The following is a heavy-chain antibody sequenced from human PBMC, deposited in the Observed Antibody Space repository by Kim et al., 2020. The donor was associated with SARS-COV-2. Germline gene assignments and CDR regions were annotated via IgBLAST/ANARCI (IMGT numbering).Heavy chain of an antibody. Sequence: SETLSLTCTVSGGSISSGGYYWSWIRQHPGKGLEWIGYIYYSGSTYYNPSLKSRVTISVDTSKNQFSLKLSLVTAAATAVYYCVRGASLAATSYWGQGTL. D-gene: IGHD2-15*01. V-gene: IGHV4-31*03. CDR2: IYYSGST. CDR1: GGSISSGGYY. CDR3: VRGASLAATSY. J-gene: IGHJ4*02.